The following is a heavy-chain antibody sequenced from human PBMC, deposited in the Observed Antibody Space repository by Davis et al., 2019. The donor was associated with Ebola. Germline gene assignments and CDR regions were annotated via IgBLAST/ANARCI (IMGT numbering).Heavy chain of an antibody. CDR1: GFTFGDYA. CDR2: IRSKAYGGTT. Sequence: GESLKISCTASGFTFGDYAMSWFRQAPGKGLEWVGFIRSKAYGGTTEYAASVKGRFTISKDDSKSIAYLQMNSLKTEDTAVYYCTRVRPRGWRIWDAFDIWGQGTMVTVST. J-gene: IGHJ3*02. V-gene: IGHV3-49*03. CDR3: TRVRPRGWRIWDAFDI. D-gene: IGHD6-19*01.